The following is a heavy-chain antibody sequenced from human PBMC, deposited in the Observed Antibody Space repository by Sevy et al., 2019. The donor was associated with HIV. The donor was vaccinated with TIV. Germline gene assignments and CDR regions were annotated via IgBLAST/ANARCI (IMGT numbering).Heavy chain of an antibody. Sequence: GGSLRLSCAVSGLTFSDAWMSWVRQAPGKGLEWVGRIKSKAEGGTTEYAAPVRGRLSISRDDSKNTVYLQMNSLKNEDTAVYYYTPDDNYYYGMAVWGQGTTVTVSS. CDR3: TPDDNYYYGMAV. J-gene: IGHJ6*02. V-gene: IGHV3-15*01. CDR2: IKSKAEGGTT. D-gene: IGHD3-9*01. CDR1: GLTFSDAW.